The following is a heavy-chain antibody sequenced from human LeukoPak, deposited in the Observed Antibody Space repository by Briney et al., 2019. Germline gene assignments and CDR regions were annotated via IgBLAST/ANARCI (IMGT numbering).Heavy chain of an antibody. D-gene: IGHD5-24*01. CDR2: ISSSSGYI. CDR1: GFTFSSYS. CDR3: AKVSGRDGYVQRKV. J-gene: IGHJ4*02. V-gene: IGHV3-21*01. Sequence: PGGSLRLSCAASGFTFSSYSMNWVRQAPGKGLEWVSSISSSSGYIYYADSVKGRFTISRDNAKNSLYLQMNSLRAEDTAVYYCAKVSGRDGYVQRKVWGQGTLVTVSS.